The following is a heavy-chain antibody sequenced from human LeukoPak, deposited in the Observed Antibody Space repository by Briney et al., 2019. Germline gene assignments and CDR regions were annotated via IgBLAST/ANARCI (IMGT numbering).Heavy chain of an antibody. Sequence: GGSLRLSCAASGFTVSSNYMSWVRQAPGKGLEWVSVIYSGGSTYYADSVKGRFTISRDNSKNTLYLQMNSLRAEDTAVYYCERDSPREGSSSGYAFDIWGQGTMVTVSS. D-gene: IGHD6-6*01. CDR3: ERDSPREGSSSGYAFDI. CDR2: IYSGGST. J-gene: IGHJ3*02. CDR1: GFTVSSNY. V-gene: IGHV3-66*02.